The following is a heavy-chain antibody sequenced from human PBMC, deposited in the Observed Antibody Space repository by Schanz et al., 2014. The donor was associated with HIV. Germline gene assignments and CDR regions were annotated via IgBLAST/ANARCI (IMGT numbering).Heavy chain of an antibody. CDR2: IKTSGGTT. J-gene: IGHJ4*02. Sequence: QVQLEQSGAEVKKPGASVTVSCRSSGYTFTGHYMHWVRQAPGQGLEWMGMIKTSGGTTTYAQKLQGRVTMTRDTTATTVYMELSSLRSEDTAVYFCAREMSTVTVFDYWGQGTLVTVSS. CDR1: GYTFTGHY. D-gene: IGHD4-4*01. CDR3: AREMSTVTVFDY. V-gene: IGHV1-46*01.